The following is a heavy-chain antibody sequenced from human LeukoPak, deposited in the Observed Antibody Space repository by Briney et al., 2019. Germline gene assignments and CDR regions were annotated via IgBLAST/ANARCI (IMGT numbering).Heavy chain of an antibody. CDR1: GDSIKSDSYY. V-gene: IGHV4-39*01. CDR2: IYYSGST. CDR3: ARHKEDFHDSSGPNFWYFDL. D-gene: IGHD3-22*01. J-gene: IGHJ2*01. Sequence: SEALSLTCTVSGDSIKSDSYYWGWIRQPPGKGLEWIGTIYYSGSTYYNPSLKSRVTISVDTSKNQFSAKLSSVTAADTALYYCARHKEDFHDSSGPNFWYFDLWGRGTLVTVSS.